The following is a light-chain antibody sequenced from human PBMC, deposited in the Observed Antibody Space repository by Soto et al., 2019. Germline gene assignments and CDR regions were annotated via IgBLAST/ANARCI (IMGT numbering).Light chain of an antibody. Sequence: EIVLTQSPGTVSLSPGERATLSCRASQSVSSSSLAWYQHQPGQAPRLLVYGASSRATGIPDRFSGSGSGTDFTLTISRLEPEDFALYYCQQYGSSPLTFGQGTKVDIK. CDR1: QSVSSSS. V-gene: IGKV3-20*01. CDR3: QQYGSSPLT. CDR2: GAS. J-gene: IGKJ1*01.